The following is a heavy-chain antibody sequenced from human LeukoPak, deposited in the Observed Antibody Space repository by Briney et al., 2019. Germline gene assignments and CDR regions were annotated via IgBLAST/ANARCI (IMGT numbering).Heavy chain of an antibody. CDR3: ARDRYCSSTSCDIYGDYYYYYYMDV. Sequence: SVKVSCKASGGTFSSYAISWVRQAPGQGLEWMGGIIPIFGTANYAQKFQGRVTITTDESTSTAYMELSSLRSEDTAVYYCARDRYCSSTSCDIYGDYYYYYYMDVWGKGTTVTVSS. CDR2: IIPIFGTA. V-gene: IGHV1-69*05. D-gene: IGHD2-2*02. J-gene: IGHJ6*03. CDR1: GGTFSSYA.